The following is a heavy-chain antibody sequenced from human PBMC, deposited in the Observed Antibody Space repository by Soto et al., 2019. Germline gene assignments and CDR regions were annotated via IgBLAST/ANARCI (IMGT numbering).Heavy chain of an antibody. V-gene: IGHV4-31*03. CDR1: GGSITTGGYY. CDR2: RYYSEST. Sequence: SETLSLTCTVSGGSITTGGYYWSWIRQLPGKGLEWIGHRYYSESTYYNPSLKSRVSISLDTSKNQFSLKLSSVTAADTAVYYCARGGYYYGSGSYYGYWGQGTLVTVSS. J-gene: IGHJ4*02. D-gene: IGHD3-10*01. CDR3: ARGGYYYGSGSYYGY.